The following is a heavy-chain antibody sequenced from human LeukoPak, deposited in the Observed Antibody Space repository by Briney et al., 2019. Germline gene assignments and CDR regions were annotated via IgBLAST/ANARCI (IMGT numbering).Heavy chain of an antibody. CDR2: INQDGSET. V-gene: IGHV3-7*01. J-gene: IGHJ4*02. Sequence: GGSLRLSWAGSEFTFGAYWMTWVRQAPGKGLEWVAHINQDGSETYYMDSVKGRFTVSRDNAKKSVFLQMNSLTAEDTALYYCVRSLQKFGTRDYWGQGTLVTVSS. CDR3: VRSLQKFGTRDY. D-gene: IGHD3-10*01. CDR1: EFTFGAYW.